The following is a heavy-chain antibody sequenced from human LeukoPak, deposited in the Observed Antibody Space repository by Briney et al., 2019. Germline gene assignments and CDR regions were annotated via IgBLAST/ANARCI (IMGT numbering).Heavy chain of an antibody. CDR1: GGSISSSSYY. CDR2: IYYSGST. CDR3: ARHEGYSYGFGNNWFDP. J-gene: IGHJ5*02. V-gene: IGHV4-39*01. Sequence: PSETLSLTCTVSGGSISSSSYYWGWIRQPPGKGLEWIGSIYYSGSTYYNPSLKSRVTISVDTSKNQFSLKLNSVTAADTAVYYCARHEGYSYGFGNNWFDPWGQGTLVTVSS. D-gene: IGHD5-18*01.